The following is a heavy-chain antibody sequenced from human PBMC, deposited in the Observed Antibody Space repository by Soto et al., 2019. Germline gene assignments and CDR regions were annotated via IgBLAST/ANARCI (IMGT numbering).Heavy chain of an antibody. CDR3: AKGRNYYDSSGYTFKGIIFDY. V-gene: IGHV3-9*01. Sequence: SLRLSCAASGFTFDDYAMHWVRQAPGKGLEWVSGISWNSGSIGYADSVKGRFTISRDNAKNSLYLQMNSLRAEDTALYYCAKGRNYYDSSGYTFKGIIFDYWGQGTLVTVSS. D-gene: IGHD3-22*01. J-gene: IGHJ4*02. CDR2: ISWNSGSI. CDR1: GFTFDDYA.